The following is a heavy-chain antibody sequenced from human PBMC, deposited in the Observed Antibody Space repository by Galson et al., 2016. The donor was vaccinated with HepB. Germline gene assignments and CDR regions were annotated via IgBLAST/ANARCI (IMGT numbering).Heavy chain of an antibody. CDR3: TTHSISGLP. V-gene: IGHV3-15*01. Sequence: SLRLSCAVSGFTFSNAWMSWVRQAPGKGMEWVGRIKSKTDGGTTDCAAPVKGRFTISRDDSKDTLYLQMNSLKTEDTAVYYCTTHSISGLPWGQETLVTVSS. D-gene: IGHD3-3*02. J-gene: IGHJ4*02. CDR2: IKSKTDGGTT. CDR1: GFTFSNAW.